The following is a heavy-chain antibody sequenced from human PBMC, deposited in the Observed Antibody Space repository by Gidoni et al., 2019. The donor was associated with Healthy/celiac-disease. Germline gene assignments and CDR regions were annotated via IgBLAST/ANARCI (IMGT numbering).Heavy chain of an antibody. CDR3: AKDMSAVAGTISVSYYFDY. J-gene: IGHJ4*02. Sequence: EVQLVESGGGLVQPGRSLRLSCAASGFTFDDSAMHWVRQAPGKGLEWVSGISWNSGSIGYADSVKGRFTISRDNAKNSLYLQMNSLRAEDTALYYCAKDMSAVAGTISVSYYFDYWGQGTLVTVSS. D-gene: IGHD6-19*01. CDR2: ISWNSGSI. CDR1: GFTFDDSA. V-gene: IGHV3-9*01.